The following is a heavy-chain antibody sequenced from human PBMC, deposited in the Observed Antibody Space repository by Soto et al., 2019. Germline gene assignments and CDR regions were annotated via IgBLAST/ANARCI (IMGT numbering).Heavy chain of an antibody. CDR1: GGSISSYY. CDR2: IFYSGST. CDR3: ARHVRYSSWYQDY. Sequence: PSETLSLTCTVSGGSISSYYWSWIRQPPGKRLEWIGYIFYSGSTTYNPSLKSRVTMSVDTSKNQFSLKLSSVTAADTAVYYCARHVRYSSWYQDYWGQGTLVTVSS. V-gene: IGHV4-59*08. J-gene: IGHJ4*02. D-gene: IGHD6-13*01.